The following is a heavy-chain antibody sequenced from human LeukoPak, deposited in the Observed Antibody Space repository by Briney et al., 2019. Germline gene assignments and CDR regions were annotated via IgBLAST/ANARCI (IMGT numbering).Heavy chain of an antibody. CDR2: IYSGGST. V-gene: IGHV3-53*01. CDR1: GFTVSSNY. CDR3: AREAWAVKFRSGYYYMDV. D-gene: IGHD3-10*01. J-gene: IGHJ6*03. Sequence: GGSLRLSCAASGFTVSSNYMSWVRQAPGKGLEWVSVIYSGGSTYYADSVKGRFTISRDNSKNTLYLQMNSLRAEDTAVYYCAREAWAVKFRSGYYYMDVWRKGTTVTVSS.